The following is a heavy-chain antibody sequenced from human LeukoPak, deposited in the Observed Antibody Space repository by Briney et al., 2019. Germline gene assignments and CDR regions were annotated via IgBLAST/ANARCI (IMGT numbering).Heavy chain of an antibody. CDR1: GYTLTDHY. J-gene: IGHJ3*02. V-gene: IGHV1-18*04. CDR2: IGAYNGNT. CDR3: ARDLYYFDSRGNYFDTFDI. D-gene: IGHD3-22*01. Sequence: GASVKVSCKASGYTLTDHYMHWVRQAPGQGLEWMGWIGAYNGNTYYAQKFQGRVTMTTDTSMTTAYMELRSLRSDDTAVYCCARDLYYFDSRGNYFDTFDIWGQGTLVTVSS.